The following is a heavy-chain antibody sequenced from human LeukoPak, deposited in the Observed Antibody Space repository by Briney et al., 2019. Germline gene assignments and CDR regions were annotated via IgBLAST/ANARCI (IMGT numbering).Heavy chain of an antibody. V-gene: IGHV3-74*01. J-gene: IGHJ4*02. Sequence: PGGSLRLACAASGFTFSNYWMHWVRQAPGKGLVWVSGINSDGSTTSYADSVKGRFTISRDNAKNTLYLQMSSLRAEDTAVYHCARFWNYLQYFDYWGQGTLVTVSS. CDR1: GFTFSNYW. CDR3: ARFWNYLQYFDY. D-gene: IGHD1-7*01. CDR2: INSDGSTT.